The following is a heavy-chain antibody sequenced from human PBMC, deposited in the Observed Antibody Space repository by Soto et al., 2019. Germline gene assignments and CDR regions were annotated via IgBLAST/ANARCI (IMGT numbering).Heavy chain of an antibody. Sequence: QVQLQQWGAGLLKPSETLSLTCAVYGGSFSGYYWTWIRQPPGPGLEWIGEINHSGSTNYNPALNSLVTISVDTSKHQFSLKLTSVTAADTAVYYCARDKITGLFDYWGQGTLVTVSS. J-gene: IGHJ4*02. CDR2: INHSGST. CDR3: ARDKITGLFDY. V-gene: IGHV4-34*01. D-gene: IGHD2-8*02. CDR1: GGSFSGYY.